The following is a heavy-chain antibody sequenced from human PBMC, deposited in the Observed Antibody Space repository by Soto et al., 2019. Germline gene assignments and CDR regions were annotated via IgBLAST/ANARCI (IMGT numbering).Heavy chain of an antibody. CDR1: GYTFAGYY. CDR3: ARVIHYSNYYWFDP. D-gene: IGHD4-4*01. Sequence: ASVKVSCKASGYTFAGYYMHWVRQAPGQGLEWMGWINPNSGGTNYAQKFQGWVTMTRDTSISTAYMELSRLRSDDTAVYYCARVIHYSNYYWFDPWGQGTLVTVSS. J-gene: IGHJ5*02. V-gene: IGHV1-2*04. CDR2: INPNSGGT.